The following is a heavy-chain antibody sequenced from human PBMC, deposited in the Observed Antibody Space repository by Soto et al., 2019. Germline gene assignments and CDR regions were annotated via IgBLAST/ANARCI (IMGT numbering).Heavy chain of an antibody. J-gene: IGHJ5*02. D-gene: IGHD6-19*01. V-gene: IGHV3-53*01. CDR2: IYSGGGI. CDR3: ARDRALSGGSGRSGGWFDP. Sequence: EVQLVESGGGLVQPGGSLRLSCAGSGFIGSTYHMSWVRQTPGKGLEWVSGIYSGGGIYYSDSVRGRFTISIDDSKNTLYLKMNSLTVEDTAVYYCARDRALSGGSGRSGGWFDPWGQGTLVTVSS. CDR1: GFIGSTYH.